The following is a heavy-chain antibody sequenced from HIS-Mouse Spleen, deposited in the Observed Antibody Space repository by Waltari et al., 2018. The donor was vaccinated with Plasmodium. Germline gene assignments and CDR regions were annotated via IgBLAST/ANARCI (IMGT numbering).Heavy chain of an antibody. CDR2: IYSGGST. CDR3: ARGMKSSSSAFDI. CDR1: GFTVRSTY. J-gene: IGHJ3*02. D-gene: IGHD6-6*01. V-gene: IGHV3-53*01. Sequence: EVQLVESGGGLIQPGGSLRLTCAASGFTVRSTYMTWFRQAPGKGLEWVSVIYSGGSTYYADSVKGRFTISRDNSKNTLYLQMNSLRAEDTAVYYCARGMKSSSSAFDIWGQGTMVTVSS.